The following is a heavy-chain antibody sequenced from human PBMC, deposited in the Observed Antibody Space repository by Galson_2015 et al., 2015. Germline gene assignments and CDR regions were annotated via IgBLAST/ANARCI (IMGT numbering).Heavy chain of an antibody. CDR2: IYSGGST. V-gene: IGHV3-53*01. CDR3: ATVTKPLRYFDS. D-gene: IGHD3-9*01. Sequence: SLRLSSAASGFTVSTNYMTWVRQAPGKGLEWLSIIYSGGSTYYADSVKGRFAISRDNSKNTLDLQMNSLRAEDTAVYYCATVTKPLRYFDSWGQGTLVTVSS. J-gene: IGHJ4*02. CDR1: GFTVSTNY.